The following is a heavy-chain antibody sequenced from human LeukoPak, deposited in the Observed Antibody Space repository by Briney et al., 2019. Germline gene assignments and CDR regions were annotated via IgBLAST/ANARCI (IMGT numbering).Heavy chain of an antibody. J-gene: IGHJ4*02. D-gene: IGHD6-13*01. CDR3: ARQKASSSWYYFDL. V-gene: IGHV4-38-2*01. CDR1: GYSISSGYY. CDR2: LYYTGST. Sequence: SSETLSLTCAVSGYSISSGYYWGWIRQPPGKGLEWIGSLYYTGSTYSNPSLKSRVTISVDTSKNQFSLKLSSVTAADTALYFCARQKASSSWYYFDLWGQGTLVTVSS.